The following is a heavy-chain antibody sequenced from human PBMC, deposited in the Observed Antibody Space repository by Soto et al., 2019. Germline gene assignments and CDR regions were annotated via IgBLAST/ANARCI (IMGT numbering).Heavy chain of an antibody. Sequence: EVQLVESGGGLVQPGGSLRLSCAASGFTFSSYSMNWVRQAPGKGLEWVSYISSSSRTIYYADSVKGQFTISRDNAKNSLYLQMNSLRAEYTAVYYCARDFRRGGGWLVLPDAFDIWGQGTMVTVSS. J-gene: IGHJ3*02. CDR3: ARDFRRGGGWLVLPDAFDI. D-gene: IGHD6-19*01. CDR1: GFTFSSYS. V-gene: IGHV3-48*01. CDR2: ISSSSRTI.